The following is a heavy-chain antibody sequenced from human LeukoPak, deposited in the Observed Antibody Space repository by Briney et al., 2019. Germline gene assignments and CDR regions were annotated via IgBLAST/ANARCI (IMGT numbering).Heavy chain of an antibody. Sequence: SSETLSLTCSVYGGSDSGHYWSWIRQPPGKGLEWIGEINHSGSSNYNPSLKSRVTISLDTSKNQFSLKLSSVTAADTAVYYCARVHYGDYDEYFHNWGQGTLVTVSS. CDR3: ARVHYGDYDEYFHN. D-gene: IGHD4/OR15-4a*01. J-gene: IGHJ1*01. CDR1: GGSDSGHY. CDR2: INHSGSS. V-gene: IGHV4-34*01.